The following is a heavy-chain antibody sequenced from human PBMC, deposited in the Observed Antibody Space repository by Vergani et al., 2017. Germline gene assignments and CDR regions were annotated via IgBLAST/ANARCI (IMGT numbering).Heavy chain of an antibody. J-gene: IGHJ4*02. CDR2: IIPILGIA. V-gene: IGHV1-69*02. D-gene: IGHD3-22*01. Sequence: QVQLVQSGAEVKKPGSSVKVSCKASGGTFSSYTISWVRQAPGQGLEWMGRIIPILGIANYAQKFQGRVTITADKSTSTAYMELSSLRSEDTAVYYCARSAHRXLYDSSGYYYYFDYWGQGTLVTVSS. CDR1: GGTFSSYT. CDR3: ARSAHRXLYDSSGYYYYFDY.